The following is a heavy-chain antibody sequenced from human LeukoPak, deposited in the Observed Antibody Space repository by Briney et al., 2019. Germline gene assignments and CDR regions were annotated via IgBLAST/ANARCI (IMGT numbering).Heavy chain of an antibody. J-gene: IGHJ4*02. CDR1: GFTLSSYA. D-gene: IGHD6-13*01. CDR3: AVNIAAATFDY. V-gene: IGHV3-64*01. CDR2: ISSNGGST. Sequence: GGSLRLSCAASGFTLSSYAMHWVRQAPGKGLEYVSAISSNGGSTYYANSVKGRFTISRDNSKNTLYLQMGSLRAEDMAVYYCAVNIAAATFDYWGQGTLVTVSS.